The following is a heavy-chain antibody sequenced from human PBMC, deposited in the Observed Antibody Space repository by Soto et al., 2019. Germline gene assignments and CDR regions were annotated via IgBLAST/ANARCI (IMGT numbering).Heavy chain of an antibody. Sequence: QVQLVQSGAEVKKPGSSVKVSCKASVGTFSSYAISWVRQSSGQGLEWMGGIIPIFGTATYAQKFQGRVTIPADESTSRAYMELSSLRSEDTAVYYWAREGEEYVAARRFDYWGQGTLVTVSS. CDR3: AREGEEYVAARRFDY. V-gene: IGHV1-69*12. CDR1: VGTFSSYA. D-gene: IGHD6-6*01. CDR2: IIPIFGTA. J-gene: IGHJ4*02.